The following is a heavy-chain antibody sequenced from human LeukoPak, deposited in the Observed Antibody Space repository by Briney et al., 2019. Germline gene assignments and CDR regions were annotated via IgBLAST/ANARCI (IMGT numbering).Heavy chain of an antibody. CDR2: IKSKIDGGTT. V-gene: IGHV3-15*07. D-gene: IGHD5-24*01. J-gene: IGHJ6*02. Sequence: GGSLRLSCAASGFTFTSYSMNWVRQAPGKGLEWVGRIKSKIDGGTTEYAAPVKGRFTISRDDSKNTLYLQINSLKTEDTAVYYCTKERYWRDGYNTGYYYGMDVWGQGTTVTVS. CDR3: TKERYWRDGYNTGYYYGMDV. CDR1: GFTFTSYS.